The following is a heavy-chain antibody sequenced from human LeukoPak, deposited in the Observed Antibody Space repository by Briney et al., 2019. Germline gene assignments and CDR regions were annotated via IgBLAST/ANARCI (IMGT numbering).Heavy chain of an antibody. Sequence: GRSLRLSCVASGFTFSNYAMHWVRQTPGKGLEWVAVISHDGSNKYYVDSVKGRFTISRDNSKNTLSLQMNSLRAEDTAVYYCAKDRQYKLLDNWFDPWGQGTLVTVSS. D-gene: IGHD2-2*01. CDR2: ISHDGSNK. J-gene: IGHJ5*02. V-gene: IGHV3-30*18. CDR1: GFTFSNYA. CDR3: AKDRQYKLLDNWFDP.